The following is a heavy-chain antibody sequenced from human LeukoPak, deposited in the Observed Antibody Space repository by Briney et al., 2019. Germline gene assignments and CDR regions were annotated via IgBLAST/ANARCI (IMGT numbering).Heavy chain of an antibody. CDR3: ARLAGYSGFDGPLGAIDF. J-gene: IGHJ3*01. D-gene: IGHD5-12*01. V-gene: IGHV4-39*01. CDR2: VYYGVST. Sequence: SSETLSLTCTVSGGSISSTSYFWPWIRQPPGKGLEWIGSVYYGVSTYYNPSLKSRVTISVDTSKNQFSPKLGSVTAPDTAVYYCARLAGYSGFDGPLGAIDFWGRGTVVTVSS. CDR1: GGSISSTSYF.